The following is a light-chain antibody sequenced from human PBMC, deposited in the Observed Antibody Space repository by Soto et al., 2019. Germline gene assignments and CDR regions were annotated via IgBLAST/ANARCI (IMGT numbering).Light chain of an antibody. V-gene: IGKV3-20*01. J-gene: IGKJ5*01. CDR1: QSVSSGY. CDR2: SAS. CDR3: QQYGSSPPIT. Sequence: EIVLTQSPGTLSLSPGERATLSCRASQSVSSGYLAWYQQKPAQAPRLLIYSASTRATGIPDRFSGSGSGTDFTLTISRLEPEDFAVYYCQQYGSSPPITFGQGTRLEIK.